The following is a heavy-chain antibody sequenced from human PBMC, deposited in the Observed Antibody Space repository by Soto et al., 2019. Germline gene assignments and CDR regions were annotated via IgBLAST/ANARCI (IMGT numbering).Heavy chain of an antibody. CDR2: INSDGSST. V-gene: IGHV3-74*01. CDR3: ARDTPRQQWLVKKYFDY. CDR1: GFTFSSYW. D-gene: IGHD6-19*01. J-gene: IGHJ4*02. Sequence: GGSLSLSCAASGFTFSSYWMHWVRQAPGKGLVWVSRINSDGSSTSYADSVKGRFTISRDNAKNTLYLQMNSLRAADTAVYYCARDTPRQQWLVKKYFDYWGQGTLVTVSS.